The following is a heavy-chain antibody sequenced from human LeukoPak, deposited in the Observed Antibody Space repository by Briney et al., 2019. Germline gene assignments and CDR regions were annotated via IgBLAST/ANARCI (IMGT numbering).Heavy chain of an antibody. V-gene: IGHV4-34*01. CDR1: GGSFSGYY. D-gene: IGHD6-6*01. CDR3: ARSKRAALPQD. J-gene: IGHJ4*02. CDR2: INHSGST. Sequence: SETLSLTCAVYGGSFSGYYWSWIRQPPGKGLEWIGEINHSGSTNYNPSLKSRVTISVDTSKNQFSLKLSSVTAADTAVYYCARSKRAALPQDWGRGTLATVSS.